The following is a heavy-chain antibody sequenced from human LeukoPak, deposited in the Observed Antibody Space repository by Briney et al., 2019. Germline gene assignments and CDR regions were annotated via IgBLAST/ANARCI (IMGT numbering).Heavy chain of an antibody. D-gene: IGHD3-10*01. CDR1: GDSISSGDYY. Sequence: SETLSLTCTVSGDSISSGDYYWSWIRQPAGKGLEWIGRISSSGSTNYNPSLKSRVTISVDTSKNQFSLKLSSVTAADTAVYFCGRAPYSNVSSGAFDIGGQGQWSPSLQ. CDR3: GRAPYSNVSSGAFDI. V-gene: IGHV4-61*02. J-gene: IGHJ3*02. CDR2: ISSSGST.